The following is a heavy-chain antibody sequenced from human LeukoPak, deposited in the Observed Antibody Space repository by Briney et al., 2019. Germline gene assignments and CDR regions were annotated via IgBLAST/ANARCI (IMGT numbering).Heavy chain of an antibody. CDR2: MSPDGTNK. J-gene: IGHJ6*02. Sequence: GRSLRLSCVASGFTLSTYAIHWVRQPPGKGLVWVAVMSPDGTNKYYADSVKGRFTISRDSSKNTLFLQMNGLRVDDTAAYYCATAHPNPDFHYSKMDVWGQGPTVTV. CDR1: GFTLSTYA. CDR3: ATAHPNPDFHYSKMDV. V-gene: IGHV3-30*04. D-gene: IGHD2-15*01.